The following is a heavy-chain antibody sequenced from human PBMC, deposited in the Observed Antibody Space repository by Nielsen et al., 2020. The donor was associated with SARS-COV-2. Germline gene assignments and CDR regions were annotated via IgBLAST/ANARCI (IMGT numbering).Heavy chain of an antibody. CDR2: INHSGST. V-gene: IGHV4-34*01. J-gene: IGHJ2*01. D-gene: IGHD6-19*01. CDR3: ARGVQWRTYWYFDL. CDR1: GDSFRGYY. Sequence: SETLSLTCAVYGDSFRGYYWNWIRQPPGKGLEWIGEINHSGSTNYNPSLKSRVTISVDTSKNQFSLKLTSVTAADTAIYYCARGVQWRTYWYFDLWGRGTLVTVSS.